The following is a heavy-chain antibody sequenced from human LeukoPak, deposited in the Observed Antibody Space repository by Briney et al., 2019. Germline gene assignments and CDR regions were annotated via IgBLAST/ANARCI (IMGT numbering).Heavy chain of an antibody. D-gene: IGHD3-10*01. V-gene: IGHV4-31*03. CDR1: GGSISSGGYY. Sequence: SETLSLTCTVSGGSISSGGYYWSWIRQHPGKGLEWIGYIYYSGSAYYNPSLKSRVTISVDTSKNQFSLKLSSVTAADTAVYYCARLSHYYGSGGIGKLFDYWGQGTLVTVSS. CDR2: IYYSGSA. CDR3: ARLSHYYGSGGIGKLFDY. J-gene: IGHJ4*02.